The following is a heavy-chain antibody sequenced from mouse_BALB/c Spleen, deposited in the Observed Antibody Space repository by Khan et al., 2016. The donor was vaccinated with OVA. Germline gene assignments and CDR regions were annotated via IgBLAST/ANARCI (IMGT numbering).Heavy chain of an antibody. J-gene: IGHJ3*01. CDR1: GYTFTSYT. CDR3: LRDSAYRRNDDWFAY. D-gene: IGHD2-14*01. V-gene: IGHV1-4*01. Sequence: QIQLVQSGAELARPGASVKMSCKASGYTFTSYTIHWIKKRPGQGLEWIGYINPSNGYTNYNQKFKDKAILTTDKSSTTVYLQLSSLTSDHSVVFNYLRDSAYRRNDDWFAYWGQGTLVTVSA. CDR2: INPSNGYT.